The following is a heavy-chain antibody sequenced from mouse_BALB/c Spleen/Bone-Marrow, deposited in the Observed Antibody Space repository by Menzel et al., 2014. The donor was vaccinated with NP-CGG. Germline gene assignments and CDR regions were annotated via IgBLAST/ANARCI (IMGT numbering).Heavy chain of an antibody. V-gene: IGHV1-18*01. Sequence: EVQVVESGPELVKPGASVKISCKTSGYTFTEYTMHWVKQSHGKSLEWIGGINPNNGGTSYNQKFKGKATLTVDKSSSTAYMELRSPTSEDSAVYYCARRGKLGLLFFDYWGQGTTLTVSS. J-gene: IGHJ2*01. D-gene: IGHD3-1*01. CDR3: ARRGKLGLLFFDY. CDR2: INPNNGGT. CDR1: GYTFTEYT.